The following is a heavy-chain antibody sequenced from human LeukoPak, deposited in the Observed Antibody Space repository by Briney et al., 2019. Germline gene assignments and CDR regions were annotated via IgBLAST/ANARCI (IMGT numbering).Heavy chain of an antibody. CDR3: ARQGYCSSTSCYGFYYGMDV. J-gene: IGHJ6*02. CDR1: GSSFTSYW. Sequence: GESLKISCKGSGSSFTSYWISWVRQMPGKGLEWMGRIDPSDSYTNYSPSFQGHVTISADKSISTAYLQWSSLKASDTAMYYCARQGYCSSTSCYGFYYGMDVWGQGTTVTVSS. V-gene: IGHV5-10-1*01. D-gene: IGHD2-2*01. CDR2: IDPSDSYT.